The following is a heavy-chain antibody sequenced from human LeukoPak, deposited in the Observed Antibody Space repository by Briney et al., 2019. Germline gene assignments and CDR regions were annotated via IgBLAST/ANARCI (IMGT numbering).Heavy chain of an antibody. Sequence: GGSLRLSCAASGFTFSSYAMSWVRQAPGKGLEWVSAISGSGGSTYYADSVKGRFTISRDNAKNSLYLQMNSLRAEDTAVYYCARGDYYDSSGPTGYWGQGTLVTVSS. CDR1: GFTFSSYA. J-gene: IGHJ4*02. V-gene: IGHV3-23*01. D-gene: IGHD3-22*01. CDR3: ARGDYYDSSGPTGY. CDR2: ISGSGGST.